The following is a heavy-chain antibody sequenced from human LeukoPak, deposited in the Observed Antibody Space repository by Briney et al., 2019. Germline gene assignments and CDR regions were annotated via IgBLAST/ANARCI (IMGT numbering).Heavy chain of an antibody. D-gene: IGHD6-13*01. CDR3: ARDSPPLWAAAGPDFDY. J-gene: IGHJ4*02. CDR1: GYTFTSYG. CDR2: ISAYNGNT. V-gene: IGHV1-18*01. Sequence: ASVKVSCKASGYTFTSYGISWVRQAPGQGLEWMGWISAYNGNTNYAQKLQGRVTMTTDTSTSTAYMELKSLRSDDTAVYYCARDSPPLWAAAGPDFDYWGQGTLVTVSS.